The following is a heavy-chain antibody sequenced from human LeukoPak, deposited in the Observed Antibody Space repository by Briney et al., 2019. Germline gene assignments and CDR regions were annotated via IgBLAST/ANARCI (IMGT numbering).Heavy chain of an antibody. Sequence: GGSLRLSCAVSGFTFSTYSMNWLRQAPGTGLEWVSAISSSSSHISYADSVKGRFTISRDNAKNSLYLQMHSLRAEDAAVYYCAREPYYYASGSYFDSWGQGTLVTVSS. CDR1: GFTFSTYS. D-gene: IGHD3-10*01. J-gene: IGHJ4*02. CDR2: ISSSSSHI. V-gene: IGHV3-21*01. CDR3: AREPYYYASGSYFDS.